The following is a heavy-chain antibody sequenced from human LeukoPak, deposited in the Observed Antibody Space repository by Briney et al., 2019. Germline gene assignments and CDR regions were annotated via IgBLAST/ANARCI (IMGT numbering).Heavy chain of an antibody. CDR2: IWSDATEK. CDR1: GFTYSHYG. D-gene: IGHD4-11*01. CDR3: AKDAQRGFDYSNSLEN. Sequence: PGGSLRPSCAASGFTYSHYGMHWVRQAPGKGLEWVAVIWSDATEKYYGDAVKGRFTISRDNSRNTLYLQMNSLRAEDTAVYYCAKDAQRGFDYSNSLENWGKGTLVTVSS. V-gene: IGHV3-33*06. J-gene: IGHJ4*02.